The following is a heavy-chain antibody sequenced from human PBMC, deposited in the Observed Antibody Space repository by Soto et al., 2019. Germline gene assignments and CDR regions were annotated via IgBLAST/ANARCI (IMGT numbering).Heavy chain of an antibody. CDR2: INPSGGAA. CDR1: GYSFTSYQ. D-gene: IGHD6-6*01. Sequence: ASVKISFKAPGYSFTSYQMHWVRQAPGQGLEWIGIINPSGGAATYARKLQDRLTMTRDTSTSTVYMDLSSLRSEDTAVYHCARAHSCSSSSGYWRQLTLVPVSS. J-gene: IGHJ4*02. V-gene: IGHV1-46*01. CDR3: ARAHSCSSSSGY.